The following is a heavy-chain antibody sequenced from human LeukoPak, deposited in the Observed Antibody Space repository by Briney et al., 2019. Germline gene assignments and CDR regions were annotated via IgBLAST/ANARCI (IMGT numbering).Heavy chain of an antibody. CDR2: IYSDGGST. Sequence: GGALRLSRAASGFTLCSYLMHWVRPAPGKGLVWVSRIYSDGGSTCNADSVRGRFTISRDNTKNTLYLQMNSLRAEATAVYYCATSVVMATADYWGQGTLVTVSS. CDR1: GFTLCSYL. J-gene: IGHJ4*02. CDR3: ATSVVMATADY. V-gene: IGHV3-74*01. D-gene: IGHD5-24*01.